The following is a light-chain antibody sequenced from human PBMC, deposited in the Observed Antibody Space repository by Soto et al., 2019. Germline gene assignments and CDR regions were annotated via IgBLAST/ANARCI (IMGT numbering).Light chain of an antibody. CDR3: HQYGSSPRT. J-gene: IGKJ1*01. Sequence: EIVLTQSPGTLSLSPGERATLSCRASQSVSSSYLAWYQQKPGQAPRLLIYGASSRATDIPDRFSGSGSGTDFTLTISRLEPEDFAVYSCHQYGSSPRTFGQGTKVDTK. V-gene: IGKV3-20*01. CDR2: GAS. CDR1: QSVSSSY.